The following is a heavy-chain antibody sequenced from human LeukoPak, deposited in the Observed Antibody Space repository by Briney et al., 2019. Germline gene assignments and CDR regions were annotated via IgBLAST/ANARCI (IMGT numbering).Heavy chain of an antibody. V-gene: IGHV5-51*01. CDR1: GYSFTSYW. CDR3: ARPGRDGGYSYGFDY. D-gene: IGHD5-18*01. CDR2: IYPGDSDT. Sequence: GESLKISCKGSGYSFTSYWIGWVRQMPGEGLEWMGIIYPGDSDTIYSPSFQGRVTISADKSITTAYLQWSSLKASDTAMYYCARPGRDGGYSYGFDYWGQGTLVTVSS. J-gene: IGHJ4*02.